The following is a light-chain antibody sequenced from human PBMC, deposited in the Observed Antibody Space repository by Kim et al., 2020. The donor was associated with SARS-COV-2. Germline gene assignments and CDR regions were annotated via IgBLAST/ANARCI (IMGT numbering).Light chain of an antibody. CDR2: DVT. Sequence: QSALTQPASVSGSPGQSITISCTGGHSDIVAYNFVSWYQQHPGKIPKLIIYDVTERPSGVSDRFSGSKSGNTASLTISGLQPEDEADYHCISYTFSSTWVFGGGTQLTVL. J-gene: IGLJ3*02. V-gene: IGLV2-14*03. CDR1: HSDIVAYNF. CDR3: ISYTFSSTWV.